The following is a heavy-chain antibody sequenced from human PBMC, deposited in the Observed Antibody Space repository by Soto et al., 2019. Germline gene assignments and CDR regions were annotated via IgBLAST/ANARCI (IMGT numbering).Heavy chain of an antibody. CDR2: INHRGYT. Sequence: PSETLSLTCAVYGGSFSGYYWSGIRQPPGKGLEWIGEINHRGYTTYNPSLKSRVTISVDTSKNQFSLKLSSVTAADTAVYYCARVDIVTTNWFDPWGQGTPVTVSP. J-gene: IGHJ5*02. CDR1: GGSFSGYY. CDR3: ARVDIVTTNWFDP. D-gene: IGHD5-12*01. V-gene: IGHV4-34*01.